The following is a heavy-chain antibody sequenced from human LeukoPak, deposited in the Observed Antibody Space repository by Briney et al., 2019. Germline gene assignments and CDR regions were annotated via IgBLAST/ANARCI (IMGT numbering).Heavy chain of an antibody. Sequence: GESLKISCQASGYSFTNYWIGWVRQMPGKGLEWMGIIYPGDSTTIYSPSFEGQVTMSADKSISTAYLQWSSLKASDTAKYYCTRSFSMVRVVTDFDHGGQGSLVTVSS. CDR1: GYSFTNYW. CDR3: TRSFSMVRVVTDFDH. D-gene: IGHD3-10*01. CDR2: IYPGDSTT. V-gene: IGHV5-51*01. J-gene: IGHJ4*02.